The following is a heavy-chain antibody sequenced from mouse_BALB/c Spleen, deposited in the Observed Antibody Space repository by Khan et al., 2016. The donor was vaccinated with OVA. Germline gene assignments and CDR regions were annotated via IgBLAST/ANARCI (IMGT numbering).Heavy chain of an antibody. Sequence: EVMLVESGGGLVKPGGSLKLSCAPSGFAFSSYDMSWVRQTPEKRLEWVATISGTGIYTYYPDSVKGRFTISSDNDRNTLYLQMSSLRSEDTALYYCARPSYYGNPWFTYWGQGTLVTVSA. CDR1: GFAFSSYD. CDR3: ARPSYYGNPWFTY. J-gene: IGHJ3*01. D-gene: IGHD2-10*01. V-gene: IGHV5-9*02. CDR2: ISGTGIYT.